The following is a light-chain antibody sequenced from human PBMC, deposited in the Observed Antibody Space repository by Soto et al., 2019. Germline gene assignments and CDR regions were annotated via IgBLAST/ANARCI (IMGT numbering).Light chain of an antibody. Sequence: DIQMTQSPSSLSASVGDRVTITCRASQNISNYLNWYQQKPGKAPKLLIYAASSLQSGVPSRFSGSGSGADFTLTFSSLQPDDFATYFCQQSYATPRTFGQGTKVDIK. CDR1: QNISNY. V-gene: IGKV1-39*01. CDR3: QQSYATPRT. J-gene: IGKJ1*01. CDR2: AAS.